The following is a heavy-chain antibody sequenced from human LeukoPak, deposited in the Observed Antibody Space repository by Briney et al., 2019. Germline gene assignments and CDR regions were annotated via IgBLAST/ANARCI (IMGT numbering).Heavy chain of an antibody. CDR3: ARDLATVGGKGDY. CDR1: GYTFTGYY. D-gene: IGHD4-23*01. Sequence: ASVKVSCKASGYTFTGYYMHWVRQAPGQGLEWMGWINPNSGGTNYAQKFQGRVTMTRDTSISTAYMELSRLRSDDTAVYYCARDLATVGGKGDYWGQGTLVTVSS. CDR2: INPNSGGT. V-gene: IGHV1-2*02. J-gene: IGHJ4*02.